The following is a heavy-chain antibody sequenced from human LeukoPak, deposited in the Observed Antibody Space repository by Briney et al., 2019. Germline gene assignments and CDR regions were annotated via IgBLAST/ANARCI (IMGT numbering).Heavy chain of an antibody. CDR3: ARMTTVGWFDP. D-gene: IGHD4-11*01. J-gene: IGHJ5*02. Sequence: PGGSLRLSCAASGFTFSSYAMSWVRQAPGKGLEWVSAISGSGGSTYYADSVKGRFTISRDNAKNSLYLQMNSLRAEDTAVYYCARMTTVGWFDPWGQGTLVTVSS. CDR1: GFTFSSYA. CDR2: ISGSGGST. V-gene: IGHV3-23*01.